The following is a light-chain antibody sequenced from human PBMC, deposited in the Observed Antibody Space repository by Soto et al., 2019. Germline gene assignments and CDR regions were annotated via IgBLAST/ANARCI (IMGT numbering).Light chain of an antibody. V-gene: IGKV3-11*01. Sequence: EIVLTQSPATLSFSPWERAILSCRASQSVSTYLAWYQQKPGQAPRLLIFDASNRATGIPARFSGSGSGTDFTLTISSLEPEDFAVYYCQQRADWPATFGPGTKVDIK. CDR1: QSVSTY. CDR3: QQRADWPAT. J-gene: IGKJ3*01. CDR2: DAS.